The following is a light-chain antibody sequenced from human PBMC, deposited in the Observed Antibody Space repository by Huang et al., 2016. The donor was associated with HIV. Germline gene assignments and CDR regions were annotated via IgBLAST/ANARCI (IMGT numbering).Light chain of an antibody. CDR1: QDISTS. J-gene: IGKJ5*01. V-gene: IGKV1D-13*01. CDR2: VAS. CDR3: QQLHDYPVT. Sequence: AVQLTQFPSSLSASVGDRVVITCRASQDISTSVAWYQQKPGMAPKTLISVASKFESGVSTRFSGDSAGAYFTLVISNVQPEDVATYYCQQLHDYPVTFGRGTRLDIK.